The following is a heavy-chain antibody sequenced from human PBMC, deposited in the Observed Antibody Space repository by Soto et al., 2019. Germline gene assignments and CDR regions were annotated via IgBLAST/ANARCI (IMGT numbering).Heavy chain of an antibody. CDR1: GGSISSGDYY. J-gene: IGHJ4*02. Sequence: LSLTCTVSGGSISSGDYYWSWIRQPPGKGLEWIGYIYYSGSTYYNPSLKSRVTISVDTSKNQFSLKLSSVTAADTAVYYCARVLSAYCGGDCYSGDDYWGQGTLVTVSS. CDR2: IYYSGST. D-gene: IGHD2-21*02. CDR3: ARVLSAYCGGDCYSGDDY. V-gene: IGHV4-30-4*01.